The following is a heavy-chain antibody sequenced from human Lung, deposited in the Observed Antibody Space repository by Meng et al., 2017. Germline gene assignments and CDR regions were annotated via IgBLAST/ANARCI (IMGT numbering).Heavy chain of an antibody. D-gene: IGHD2-15*01. CDR3: SGHIDY. CDR2: IKSKPDGETI. V-gene: IGHV3-15*01. Sequence: PLVESGGELVESGGSLRLSCAASGFTFRNAWMSWVRQAPGKGLEWVGRIKSKPDGETIDYAAPVKGRFTISRDDSRNTVYLQMNSLKTEDTAVYYCSGHIDYWGQGTLVTVSS. J-gene: IGHJ4*02. CDR1: GFTFRNAW.